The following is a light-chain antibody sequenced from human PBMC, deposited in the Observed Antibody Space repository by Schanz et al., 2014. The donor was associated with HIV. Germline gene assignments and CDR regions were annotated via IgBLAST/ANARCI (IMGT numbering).Light chain of an antibody. J-gene: IGLJ3*02. V-gene: IGLV2-14*03. CDR1: SSDVGAYKY. Sequence: QSALTQPPSASGSPGQSITISCTGTSSDVGAYKYVSWYQQHPGKAPKLMIYDVSNRPSGVSNRFSGSKSGNTASLTISGLQAEDEADYYCSSYTSSSTPLWVFGGGTKVTVL. CDR3: SSYTSSSTPLWV. CDR2: DVS.